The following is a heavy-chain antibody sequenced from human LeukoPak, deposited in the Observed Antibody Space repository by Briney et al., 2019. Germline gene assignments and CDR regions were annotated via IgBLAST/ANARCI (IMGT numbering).Heavy chain of an antibody. V-gene: IGHV4-39*07. CDR2: ISFDGNS. CDR1: GGSITSNPYY. CDR3: ARDQVEMATKGAFDI. J-gene: IGHJ3*02. Sequence: SETLSLTCTVTGGSITSNPYYWGWIRQPPGKGLEWIGSISFDGNSYYDPSLKSRVTVSRDTSKNQFSLKVNSVTAADTAVYYCARDQVEMATKGAFDIWGQGTMVTVSS. D-gene: IGHD5-24*01.